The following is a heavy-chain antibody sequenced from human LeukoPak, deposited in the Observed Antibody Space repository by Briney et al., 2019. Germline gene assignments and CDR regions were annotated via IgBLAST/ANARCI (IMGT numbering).Heavy chain of an antibody. Sequence: PGGSLRLSCAASGFTFSDYYMSWMRQAPGKGLEWVSYVSSTGNTIYYADSVKGRFTVSRDNARNSLSLQMNSLRADDTAVYYCVGYLSSAFDHWGQGTLVTVSS. CDR3: VGYLSSAFDH. V-gene: IGHV3-11*01. CDR1: GFTFSDYY. J-gene: IGHJ4*02. CDR2: VSSTGNTI. D-gene: IGHD5/OR15-5a*01.